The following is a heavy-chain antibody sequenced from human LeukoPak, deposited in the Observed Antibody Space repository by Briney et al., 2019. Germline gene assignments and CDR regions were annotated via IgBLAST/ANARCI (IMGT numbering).Heavy chain of an antibody. J-gene: IGHJ4*02. Sequence: SETLSLTCAVYGGSFSGYYWSWIRQPPGKGLEWIGEINHSGSTNYNPSLKSRVTISVDTSKNQFSLKLSSVTAADTAVYYCARRESSGWYEPYCFDYWGQGTLVTVSS. D-gene: IGHD6-19*01. CDR3: ARRESSGWYEPYCFDY. V-gene: IGHV4-34*01. CDR1: GGSFSGYY. CDR2: INHSGST.